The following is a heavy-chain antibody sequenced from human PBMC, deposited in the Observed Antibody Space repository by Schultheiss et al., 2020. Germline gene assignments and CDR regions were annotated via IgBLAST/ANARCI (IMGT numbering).Heavy chain of an antibody. CDR3: ARVGRRGYSGYAYDY. V-gene: IGHV3-64*01. Sequence: GGSLRLSCAASGFTFSSYAMSWVRQAPGKGLEYVSAINSYGGSTYYANSVKGRFTISRDNAKNSLYLQMNSLRAEDTAVYYCARVGRRGYSGYAYDYWGQGTLVTVSS. D-gene: IGHD5-12*01. CDR2: INSYGGST. CDR1: GFTFSSYA. J-gene: IGHJ4*02.